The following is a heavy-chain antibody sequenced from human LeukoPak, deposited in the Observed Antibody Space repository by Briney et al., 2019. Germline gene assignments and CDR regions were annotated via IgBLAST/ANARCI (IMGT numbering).Heavy chain of an antibody. Sequence: ASVKVSCKASGGTFSTSSNYPICWVRQAPGQGLEWMGGITPISGTTTYAQTFQGRVTIIADKSTGTAYMELTSLRSEDTAVYYCAGKGYGRCSDGSCYYFDHWGQGTLVTVTS. J-gene: IGHJ4*02. CDR3: AGKGYGRCSDGSCYYFDH. D-gene: IGHD2-15*01. CDR2: ITPISGTT. CDR1: GGTFSTSSNYP. V-gene: IGHV1-69*06.